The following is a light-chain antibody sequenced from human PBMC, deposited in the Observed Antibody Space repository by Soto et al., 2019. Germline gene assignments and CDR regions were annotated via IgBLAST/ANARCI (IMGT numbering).Light chain of an antibody. CDR3: QQRSNWQST. CDR2: DAS. Sequence: EIVLTQSPATLSLSPGERATLSCRASQSVSSYLAWYQQKPGQAPRLLIYDASNRATGIPARFSGSGSGTDFTLTISSLEPEDLAVYYCQQRSNWQSTFGGGTKVEIK. V-gene: IGKV3-11*01. CDR1: QSVSSY. J-gene: IGKJ4*01.